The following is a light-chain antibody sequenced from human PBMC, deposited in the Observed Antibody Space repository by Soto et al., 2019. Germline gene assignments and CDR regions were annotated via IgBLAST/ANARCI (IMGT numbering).Light chain of an antibody. Sequence: EIVMTQSPATLSVSPGERATLSGRASQSVSSNLAWYQQKPGQAPRLLIYGASTRATGIPARFSGSGSGTEFTLTISSLQSEDFAVYYCQQYNNWPRTFGQGS. CDR1: QSVSSN. V-gene: IGKV3-15*01. J-gene: IGKJ1*01. CDR3: QQYNNWPRT. CDR2: GAS.